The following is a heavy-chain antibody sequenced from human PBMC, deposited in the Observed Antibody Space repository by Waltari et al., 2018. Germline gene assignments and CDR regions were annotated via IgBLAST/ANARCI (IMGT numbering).Heavy chain of an antibody. Sequence: EVQLLESGGVLVHPGGSLRLSCAASGFTFDTHAMTWVRRAPGKGLRWVAYITGSGSTVHYADSVKGRFIISRDNSNKTLYLQINSLRAEDTALYYCARSGNSAWYFGVFLDYWGQGSRVTVSS. D-gene: IGHD6-19*01. CDR2: ITGSGSTV. CDR1: GFTFDTHA. CDR3: ARSGNSAWYFGVFLDY. V-gene: IGHV3-23*01. J-gene: IGHJ4*02.